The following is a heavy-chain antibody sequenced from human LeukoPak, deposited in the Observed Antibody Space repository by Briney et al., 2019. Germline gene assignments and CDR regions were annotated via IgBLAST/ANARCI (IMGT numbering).Heavy chain of an antibody. D-gene: IGHD2-15*01. CDR1: GDSINSYF. CDR3: ARRMSTSGGSWFDP. CDR2: IYHSGTS. Sequence: SETLSLTCSVSGDSINSYFWSWIRQPPGKGLEWIGYIYHSGTSNYNPSLSSRVTISVDTSKNEVSLKLSSVSAADTAVYFRARRMSTSGGSWFDPWGQGILVTVAS. V-gene: IGHV4-59*08. J-gene: IGHJ5*02.